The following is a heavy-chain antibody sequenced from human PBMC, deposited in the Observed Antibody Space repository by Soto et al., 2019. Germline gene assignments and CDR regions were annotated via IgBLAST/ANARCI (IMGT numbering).Heavy chain of an antibody. V-gene: IGHV3-7*05. CDR1: AFTFRNYW. CDR2: IKQDGSEK. Sequence: EVQLVESGGGLVQPGGSLRLSCAASAFTFRNYWMSWVRQAPGKGLEWVANIKQDGSEKYYVDSVKGRFTISRDNAKSSLYLQINSLRAEDTAVYYCARVDCSSIGCYSDYSYYGMDVWGQGTTVTVS. D-gene: IGHD2-2*02. CDR3: ARVDCSSIGCYSDYSYYGMDV. J-gene: IGHJ6*02.